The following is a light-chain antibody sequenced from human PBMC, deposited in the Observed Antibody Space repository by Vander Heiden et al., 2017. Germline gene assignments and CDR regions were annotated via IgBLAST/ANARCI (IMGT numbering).Light chain of an antibody. CDR2: WAS. CDR1: QTVLYIPNNKND. Sequence: DIVMTQSPYSLAVSLGESATIHRKSSQTVLYIPNNKNDLAWYQQKPGQPPKLLIYWASTRESGVPDRFSGSGSGTDFTLTISSPQAEDVAVYYCQQYYGTPLTFGGGTKVEIK. J-gene: IGKJ4*01. V-gene: IGKV4-1*01. CDR3: QQYYGTPLT.